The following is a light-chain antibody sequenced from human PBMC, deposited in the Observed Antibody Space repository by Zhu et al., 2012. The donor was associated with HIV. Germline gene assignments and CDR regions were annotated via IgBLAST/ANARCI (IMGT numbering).Light chain of an antibody. V-gene: IGKV1-9*01. J-gene: IGKJ5*01. CDR1: RGITSY. Sequence: DIQLTQSPSFLSASVGDRVTITCRASRGITSYLAWYQQKPGKAPKLLIFGASTLQGGVPSRFSGSGSGTQFTLTVSSLQPEDFATYYCQQLYSHPLTFGQGTRLEIK. CDR3: QQLYSHPLT. CDR2: GAS.